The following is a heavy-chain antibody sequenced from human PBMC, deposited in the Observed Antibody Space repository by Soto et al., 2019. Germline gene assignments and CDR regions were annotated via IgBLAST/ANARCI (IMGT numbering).Heavy chain of an antibody. CDR2: IRHNGDT. CDR1: GGSFTDYK. J-gene: IGHJ5*02. V-gene: IGHV4-34*01. D-gene: IGHD4-17*01. Sequence: SETLSLTCVVSGGSFTDYKWTWIRQSPEKGLEWVGEIRHNGDTDSKPSLRSGLTMSLDTSKNQFSLHLSSVASADTAVYFCAGGPDYGDYDAWGQGTLVTVSS. CDR3: AGGPDYGDYDA.